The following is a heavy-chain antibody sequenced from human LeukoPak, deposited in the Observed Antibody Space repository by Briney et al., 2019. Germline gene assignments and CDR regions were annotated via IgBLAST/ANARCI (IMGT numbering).Heavy chain of an antibody. V-gene: IGHV3-11*04. J-gene: IGHJ6*03. CDR1: GFTFSDYY. CDR2: ISCSGSNI. D-gene: IGHD4-17*01. CDR3: AREVGDYQLGYYYMDV. Sequence: PGGSLRLSCAASGFTFSDYYMSWIRQAPGKGLEWVSYISCSGSNIYYADSVKGRFTISRDNAKNSLYLQMNSLRAEDTAVYYCAREVGDYQLGYYYMDVWGKGPTVTVSS.